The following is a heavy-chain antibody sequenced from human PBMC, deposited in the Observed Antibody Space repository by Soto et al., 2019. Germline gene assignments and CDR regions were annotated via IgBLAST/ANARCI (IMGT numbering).Heavy chain of an antibody. CDR2: IHYSGST. Sequence: PSETLSLTCTVSGGSISSGGYYWSWIRQHPGKGLEWIGYIHYSGSTYYNPSLKSRVTISVDTSKNQFSLKLSSVTAADTAVYYCARGYCSGGSCYLLRGGLNWFDPWGQGTLVTVSS. J-gene: IGHJ5*02. D-gene: IGHD2-15*01. V-gene: IGHV4-31*03. CDR1: GGSISSGGYY. CDR3: ARGYCSGGSCYLLRGGLNWFDP.